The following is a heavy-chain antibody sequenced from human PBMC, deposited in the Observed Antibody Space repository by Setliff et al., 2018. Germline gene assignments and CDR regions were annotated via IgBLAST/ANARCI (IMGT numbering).Heavy chain of an antibody. V-gene: IGHV1-46*04. CDR1: GYTFTSHY. Sequence: ASVKVSCKASGYTFTSHYMHRVRQAPGLGLEWMGTINPSSGRTSYANSVKGRFTISRDSSKNTLYLQMSSLRAEDTAVYYCVKTHWDTWIRGAFDIWGQGTMVTVSS. CDR3: VKTHWDTWIRGAFDI. D-gene: IGHD3-10*01. CDR2: INPSSGRT. J-gene: IGHJ3*02.